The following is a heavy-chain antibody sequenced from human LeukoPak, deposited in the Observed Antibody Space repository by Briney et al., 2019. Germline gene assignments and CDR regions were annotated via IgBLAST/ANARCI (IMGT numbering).Heavy chain of an antibody. CDR1: GGSFSGYY. J-gene: IGHJ4*02. Sequence: SETLSLTCAVYGGSFSGYYWSWIRQPPGKGLEWIGEINHSGSTNYNPSLKSRVTISVDTSKNQFSLKLTSVTAADTAVYFCARTTGYSSTWELDSWGQGILVTVTS. D-gene: IGHD6-13*01. CDR3: ARTTGYSSTWELDS. V-gene: IGHV4-34*01. CDR2: INHSGST.